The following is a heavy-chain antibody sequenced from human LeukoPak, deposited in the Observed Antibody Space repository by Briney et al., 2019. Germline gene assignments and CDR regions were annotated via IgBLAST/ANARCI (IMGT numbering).Heavy chain of an antibody. CDR1: GFTFSSYG. Sequence: PGRSLRLSCAASGFTFSSYGMHWVRQAPGKGLEWVAVIWYDGSNKYYADSVKGRFTISRDNSKSTPYLQMNSLRAEDTAVYYCAKDPDYSSSSYFDYWGQGTLVTVSS. V-gene: IGHV3-33*06. D-gene: IGHD6-6*01. CDR2: IWYDGSNK. CDR3: AKDPDYSSSSYFDY. J-gene: IGHJ4*02.